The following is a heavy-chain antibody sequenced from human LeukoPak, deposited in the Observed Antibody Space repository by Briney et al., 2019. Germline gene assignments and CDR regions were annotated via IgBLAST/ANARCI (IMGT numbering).Heavy chain of an antibody. Sequence: PSETLSLTCAVYGGSFSGYYWSWIRQPPGKGLEWIGEINHSGSTNYNPSLKSRVTISVDTSKNQFSLKLSSVTAADTAVYYCARGPLIAAAGIDYWGQGTLVTVSS. J-gene: IGHJ4*02. V-gene: IGHV4-34*01. CDR2: INHSGST. CDR1: GGSFSGYY. D-gene: IGHD6-13*01. CDR3: ARGPLIAAAGIDY.